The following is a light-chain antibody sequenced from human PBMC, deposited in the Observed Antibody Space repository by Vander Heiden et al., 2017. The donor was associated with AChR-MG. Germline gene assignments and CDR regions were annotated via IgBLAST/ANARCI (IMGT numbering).Light chain of an antibody. V-gene: IGKV3-15*01. CDR3: QQYNYWPPLT. CDR1: QSISSN. Sequence: IVMTQSPATLSVSPGGRATLSCRAGQSISSNLAWYQQKPGQAPRLLIYGATTRATGIPARFSGSGSGTDYTLTISSLQSEDSGIYYCQQYNYWPPLTFGQGTRLEIK. J-gene: IGKJ5*01. CDR2: GAT.